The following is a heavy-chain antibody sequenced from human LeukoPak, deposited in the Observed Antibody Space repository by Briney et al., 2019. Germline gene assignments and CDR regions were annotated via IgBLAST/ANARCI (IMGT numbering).Heavy chain of an antibody. CDR1: GFTFSSYA. CDR2: ISSSGDT. D-gene: IGHD1-26*01. Sequence: PGGSLRLSCAASGFTFSSYAMSWARQAPGKGLEWVSAISSSGDTYYAGSVKGRFTISRDNSKNTLYMQINSLRADDTAVYYCAKDAVGATAYYFDYWGQGILVTVSS. CDR3: AKDAVGATAYYFDY. J-gene: IGHJ4*02. V-gene: IGHV3-23*01.